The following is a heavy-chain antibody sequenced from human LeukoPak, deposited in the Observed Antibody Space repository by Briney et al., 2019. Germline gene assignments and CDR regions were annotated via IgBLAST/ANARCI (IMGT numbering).Heavy chain of an antibody. CDR2: IGTIDDT. V-gene: IGHV3-13*01. Sequence: GGSLRLSCAASGFTFSTYDMHWVRQPTGKGLEWVSAIGTIDDTYYSDSVKGRFTISRENAKNSLFLQMNSLRAGDTAVYYCAREVLDSTSRSWDLDLWGRGTLVTVSS. D-gene: IGHD2-2*01. J-gene: IGHJ2*01. CDR1: GFTFSTYD. CDR3: AREVLDSTSRSWDLDL.